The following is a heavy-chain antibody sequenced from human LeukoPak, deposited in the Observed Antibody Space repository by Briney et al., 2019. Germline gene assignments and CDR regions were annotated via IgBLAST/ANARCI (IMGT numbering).Heavy chain of an antibody. Sequence: GGSLRLSCAASGFSFSSYEMNWVRQAPGKGLEWVGFIRSKAYGGTTEYAASVKGRFTISRDDSKSIAYLQMNSLKTEDTAVYYCTRYIGIAAAGNGYWGQGTLVTVSS. D-gene: IGHD6-13*01. V-gene: IGHV3-49*04. CDR1: GFSFSSYE. CDR2: IRSKAYGGTT. J-gene: IGHJ4*02. CDR3: TRYIGIAAAGNGY.